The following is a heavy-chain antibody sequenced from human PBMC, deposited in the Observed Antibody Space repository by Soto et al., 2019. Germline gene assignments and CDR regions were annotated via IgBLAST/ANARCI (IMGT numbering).Heavy chain of an antibody. CDR3: AKESGPDPAYFDY. V-gene: IGHV3-30*18. CDR1: GFTFSSYG. J-gene: IGHJ4*02. Sequence: GGSLRLSCAASGFTFSSYGMHWVRQAPGKGLEWVAVISYDGSNKYYADSVKGRFTISRDNSKNTLYLQMNSLRAEDTAVYYCAKESGPDPAYFDYWGQGTLVTVSS. CDR2: ISYDGSNK. D-gene: IGHD2-15*01.